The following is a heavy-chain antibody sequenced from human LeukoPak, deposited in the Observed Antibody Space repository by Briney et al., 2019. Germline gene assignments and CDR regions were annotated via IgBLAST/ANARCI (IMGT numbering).Heavy chain of an antibody. D-gene: IGHD3-16*01. CDR1: GYSFTTYW. V-gene: IGHV5-51*01. Sequence: GGSLKISCKASGYSFTTYWIGWVRQMPGKGLERMGIIYPGDSVTRYSPSFQSRVTISADKSISTASLHWSSLRASDTAMYYCARQSGTYIFDYWGQGTLVTVSS. CDR3: ARQSGTYIFDY. CDR2: IYPGDSVT. J-gene: IGHJ4*02.